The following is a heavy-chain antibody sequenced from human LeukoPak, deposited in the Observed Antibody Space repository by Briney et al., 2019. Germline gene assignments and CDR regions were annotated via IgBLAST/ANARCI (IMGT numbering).Heavy chain of an antibody. CDR3: ARGGLELRSLDY. CDR1: GYTLTELS. CDR2: IIPIFGTA. J-gene: IGHJ4*02. Sequence: ASVKVSCKVSGYTLTELSMHWVRQAPGKGLEWMGGIIPIFGTANYAQKFQGRVTITTDESTSTAYMELSSLRSEDTAVYYCARGGLELRSLDYWGQGTLVTVSS. D-gene: IGHD1-7*01. V-gene: IGHV1-69*05.